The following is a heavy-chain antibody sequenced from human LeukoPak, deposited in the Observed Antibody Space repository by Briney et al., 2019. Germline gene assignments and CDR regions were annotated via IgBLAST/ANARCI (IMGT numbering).Heavy chain of an antibody. V-gene: IGHV4-59*01. J-gene: IGHJ2*01. Sequence: SGSLSLTATVAAGSISSFYWSCVRQPPGRGLNWVSGIYYRGNTQYNPSIKTRVTISVDTSKNQFSMRLPSVTAADTAVYYCARDLDYGGSSIWYFDLWGRGTLVTVPS. D-gene: IGHD4-23*01. CDR2: IYYRGNT. CDR3: ARDLDYGGSSIWYFDL. CDR1: AGSISSFY.